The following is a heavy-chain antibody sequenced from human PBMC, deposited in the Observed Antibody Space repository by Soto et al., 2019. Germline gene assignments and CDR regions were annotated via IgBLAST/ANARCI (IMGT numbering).Heavy chain of an antibody. J-gene: IGHJ5*02. CDR1: GVSISSSSHY. CDR2: IYYSGNT. CDR3: ARSVFP. Sequence: SETLSLTCAVSGVSISSSSHYWDWIRQPPGKGLEWIGYIYYSGNTYYNPSLKSRVSISVDTSKNQFSLRLNSVTAADTAVYYCARSVFPWGQGTLVTVSS. V-gene: IGHV4-31*11.